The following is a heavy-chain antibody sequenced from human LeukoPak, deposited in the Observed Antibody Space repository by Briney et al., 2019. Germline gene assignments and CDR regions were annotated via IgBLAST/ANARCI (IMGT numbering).Heavy chain of an antibody. J-gene: IGHJ4*02. CDR1: GGSISGSY. V-gene: IGHV4-59*08. D-gene: IGHD5-18*01. CDR3: ARTLDTAMVIDY. CDR2: IYYSGNT. Sequence: SETLSLTCTVSGGSISGSYWSWIRQPPGKGLEWIGFIYYSGNTKYNTSLKSRVTISVDTSKNQFSLKLSSVTAADTAVYYCARTLDTAMVIDYWGQGTLVTVSS.